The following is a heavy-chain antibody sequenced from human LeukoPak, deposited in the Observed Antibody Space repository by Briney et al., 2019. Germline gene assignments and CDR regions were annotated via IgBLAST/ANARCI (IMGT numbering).Heavy chain of an antibody. CDR3: ARAVSGRFDY. J-gene: IGHJ4*02. D-gene: IGHD5/OR15-5a*01. Sequence: SETLSLTCAVSGGSISSGGYSWSWIRQPPGKGLEWIGYISHSGTTYYKPSLKSRVTISVDTSKNQFSLRLSSVTAADTAIYYCARAVSGRFDYWGQGTLVTVSS. CDR1: GGSISSGGYS. V-gene: IGHV4-30-2*01. CDR2: ISHSGTT.